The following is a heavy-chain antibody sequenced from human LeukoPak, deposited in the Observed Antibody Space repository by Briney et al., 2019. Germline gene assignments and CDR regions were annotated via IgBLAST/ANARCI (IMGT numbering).Heavy chain of an antibody. CDR1: GYTFINYD. Sequence: ASVKVSCKASGYTFINYDIYWVRQATGQGLQWMAWMNPRSGNTGYAQRFQDRVTLTRNTSIGTVYMELSSLRSEDTAVYFCAGGLVGDDILTDDTSDALSFWGQGTLVTVSS. V-gene: IGHV1-8*01. CDR2: MNPRSGNT. D-gene: IGHD3-9*01. J-gene: IGHJ3*01. CDR3: AGGLVGDDILTDDTSDALSF.